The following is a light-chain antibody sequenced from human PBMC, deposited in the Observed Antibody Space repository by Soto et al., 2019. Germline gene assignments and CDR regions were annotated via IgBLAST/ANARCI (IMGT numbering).Light chain of an antibody. CDR1: QNIRNY. V-gene: IGKV3-11*01. CDR2: DAS. J-gene: IGKJ4*01. Sequence: ETVLTQSPATLSLSPGERATLSCRASQNIRNYLIWYQQKPGQAPRLIIYDASSRATGIPPRFSGSGSGTDFTLTISSLEPEDFAVYYCQQRGNWPLTFGGGTKVEI. CDR3: QQRGNWPLT.